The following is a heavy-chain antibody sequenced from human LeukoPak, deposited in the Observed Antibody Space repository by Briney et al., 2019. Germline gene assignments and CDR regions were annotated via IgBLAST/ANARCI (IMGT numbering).Heavy chain of an antibody. CDR1: EFTFSSYS. V-gene: IGHV3-21*01. CDR3: ARGQAITIFGVVPDFDY. J-gene: IGHJ4*02. D-gene: IGHD3-3*01. CDR2: ISSTSSYI. Sequence: GGSLRLSCAASEFTFSSYSMNWLRQAPGEGLEWVSSISSTSSYIYYADSVKGRFTISRDNAKNSLYLQVNSPRAEDTAVYYCARGQAITIFGVVPDFDYWGQGTPVTVSS.